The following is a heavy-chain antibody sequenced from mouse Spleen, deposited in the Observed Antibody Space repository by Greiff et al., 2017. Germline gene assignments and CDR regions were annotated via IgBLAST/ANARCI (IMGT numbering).Heavy chain of an antibody. V-gene: IGHV2-6-1*01. D-gene: IGHD2-10*01. CDR2: IWSDGST. Sequence: VQLMESGPGLVAPSQSLSITCTISGFSLTSYGVHWVRQPPGKGLEWLVVIWSDGSTTYNSALKSRLSISKDNSKSQVFLKMNSLQTDDTAMYYCARQAYYGNDYAMDYWGQGTSVTVSS. J-gene: IGHJ4*01. CDR1: GFSLTSYG. CDR3: ARQAYYGNDYAMDY.